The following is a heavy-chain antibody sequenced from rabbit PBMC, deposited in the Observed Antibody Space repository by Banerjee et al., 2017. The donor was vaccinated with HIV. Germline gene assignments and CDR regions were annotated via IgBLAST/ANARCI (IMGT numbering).Heavy chain of an antibody. CDR1: GFSFSSGYD. D-gene: IGHD4-2*01. Sequence: QSLEESGGDLVKPEGSLTLTCTASGFSFSSGYDMCWVRQAPGKGLEWIACIYTGDGNTYYASWAKGRFTISKTSSTTVTLQMTSLTAADTATYFCARCGSDNRLDYFNLWGPGTLVTVS. V-gene: IGHV1S40*01. CDR2: IYTGDGNT. CDR3: ARCGSDNRLDYFNL. J-gene: IGHJ4*01.